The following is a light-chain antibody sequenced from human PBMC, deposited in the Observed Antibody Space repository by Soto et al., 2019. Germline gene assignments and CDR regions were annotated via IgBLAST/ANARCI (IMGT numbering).Light chain of an antibody. CDR3: QQRNDWVT. CDR1: QSVSSN. Sequence: EIVMTHSQATLSVSPCERATLSFRASQSVSSNLAWYQQKPGQAPRLLTYGASTRATGIPARFSGSGSGTAFILTISSLEPEDSGVYYCQQRNDWVTFGGGTKVDIK. J-gene: IGKJ4*01. V-gene: IGKV3-15*01. CDR2: GAS.